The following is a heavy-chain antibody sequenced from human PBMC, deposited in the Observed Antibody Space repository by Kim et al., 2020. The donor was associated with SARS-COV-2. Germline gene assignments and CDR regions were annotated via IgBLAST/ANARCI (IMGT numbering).Heavy chain of an antibody. J-gene: IGHJ4*02. D-gene: IGHD6-19*01. Sequence: GGSLRLSCAASGFTFSSYAMHWVRQAPGKGLEYVSAISSNGGSTYYANSVKGRFTISRDNSKNTLYLQMGSLRAEDMAVYYCARDTYEWSSGGLGYWGQGTLVTVSS. V-gene: IGHV3-64*01. CDR1: GFTFSSYA. CDR3: ARDTYEWSSGGLGY. CDR2: ISSNGGST.